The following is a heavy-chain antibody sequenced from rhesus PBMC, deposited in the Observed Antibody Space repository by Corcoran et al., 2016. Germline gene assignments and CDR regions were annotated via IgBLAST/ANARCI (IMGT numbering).Heavy chain of an antibody. Sequence: QVQLQESGPGLVKPSETLSLTCGVSGGSISSPTWWTWIRQPPGKGLEWIGYISGTNGKLYDTPPLKSRVPSSASTSKNQFSLKLKSVTAADTAVYYCARDPQCSDSICSLSAYWGQGVLVTVSS. CDR1: GGSISSPTW. V-gene: IGHV4-65*01. J-gene: IGHJ4*01. D-gene: IGHD2-33*01. CDR2: ISGTNGKL. CDR3: ARDPQCSDSICSLSAY.